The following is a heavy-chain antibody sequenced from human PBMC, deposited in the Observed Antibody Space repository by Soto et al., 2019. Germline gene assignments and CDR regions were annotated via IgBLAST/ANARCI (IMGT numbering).Heavy chain of an antibody. CDR1: GIIFSNAW. Sequence: DVHLLESGGGLVKPGGSLRLSCEVSGIIFSNAWMNWVRQAPGKGLEWVARIKRLTDGATTDYAAPVRGRFTISRDDSKNVLYLQMNGLKSEDTGVYFSTSDLPDNWFDPWGRGTQVTVSS. V-gene: IGHV3-15*01. D-gene: IGHD3-22*01. J-gene: IGHJ5*01. CDR3: TSDLPDNWFDP. CDR2: IKRLTDGATT.